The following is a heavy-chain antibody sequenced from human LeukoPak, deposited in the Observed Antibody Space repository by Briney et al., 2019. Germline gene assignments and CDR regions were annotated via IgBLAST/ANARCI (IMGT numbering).Heavy chain of an antibody. J-gene: IGHJ4*02. CDR1: RDSVSSRSAA. D-gene: IGHD6-13*01. V-gene: IGHV6-1*01. Sequence: SQTLSLTCSIYRDSVSSRSAAWNWIRQSPSRGLEWLGRTYYGSKWYNDYAVSVKSRITINPDTSKNQFSLQLNSVTPEDTAVYYYPEASLAAAALFVSRGQRTLVTVSS. CDR2: TYYGSKWYN. CDR3: PEASLAAAALFVS.